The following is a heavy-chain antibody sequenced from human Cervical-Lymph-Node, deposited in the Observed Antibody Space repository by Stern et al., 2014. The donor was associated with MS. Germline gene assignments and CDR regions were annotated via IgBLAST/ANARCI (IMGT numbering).Heavy chain of an antibody. CDR3: ARQTDSDWNKWFDT. Sequence: EVQLVESGAEVRNPGESLKISCKASGYTFTRHWIGWVRQMPGKGLEWMGFIYPDDSNARYSPSFQGHVTFSVDKSISTAYLQWTSLKASDSAIYYCARQTDSDWNKWFDTWGQGTLVTVSS. CDR2: IYPDDSNA. CDR1: GYTFTRHW. J-gene: IGHJ5*02. V-gene: IGHV5-51*01. D-gene: IGHD6-19*01.